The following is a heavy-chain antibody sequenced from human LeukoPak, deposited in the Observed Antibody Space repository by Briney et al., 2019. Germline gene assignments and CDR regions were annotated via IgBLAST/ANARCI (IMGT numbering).Heavy chain of an antibody. CDR3: ARRLTQYDCFDP. CDR2: TYYRSKWYS. CDR1: GDSVSSNSAT. J-gene: IGHJ5*02. Sequence: PSETLSLTCAISGDSVSSNSATWNWIRQSPSRGLEWLGRTYYRSKWYSDYAVSVKSRMTINPDTSKNQFSLQLTSVTPEDTAVYYCARRLTQYDCFDPWGQGILVTVSS. V-gene: IGHV6-1*01. D-gene: IGHD2-2*01.